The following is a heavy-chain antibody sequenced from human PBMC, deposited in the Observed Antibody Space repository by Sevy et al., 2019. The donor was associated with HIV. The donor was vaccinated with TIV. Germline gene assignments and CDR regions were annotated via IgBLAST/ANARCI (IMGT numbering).Heavy chain of an antibody. CDR2: SSAYNGTT. J-gene: IGHJ6*02. Sequence: ASVKVSCKASGYTFTRYGITWVRQAPGQGLQWMGWSSAYNGTTNYAQMLQGRVTMTTDTSTSTAYMELRRLRSDDTAVYYCARDRNNYDSSGYPKGFDVWGQGTTVTVSS. D-gene: IGHD3-22*01. CDR3: ARDRNNYDSSGYPKGFDV. CDR1: GYTFTRYG. V-gene: IGHV1-18*01.